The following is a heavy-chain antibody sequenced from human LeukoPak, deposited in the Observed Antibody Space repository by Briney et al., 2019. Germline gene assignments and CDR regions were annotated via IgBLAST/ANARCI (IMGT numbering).Heavy chain of an antibody. CDR3: AKDRVTAMVRYFDY. Sequence: GGSLRLSCGASGFTFSSYAMSWVRQAPGKGLEWVSGISGSDGSTYYADSVKGRFTISRDNSKNTLYLQMNSLRAEDTAVYYCAKDRVTAMVRYFDYWGQGTLVTVSS. CDR1: GFTFSSYA. D-gene: IGHD5-18*01. CDR2: ISGSDGST. J-gene: IGHJ4*02. V-gene: IGHV3-23*01.